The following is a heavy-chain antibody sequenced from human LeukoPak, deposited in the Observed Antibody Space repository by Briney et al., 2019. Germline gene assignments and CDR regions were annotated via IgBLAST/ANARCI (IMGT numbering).Heavy chain of an antibody. CDR1: GYTFTCYD. CDR3: ARGPRPTDGDYPSSGWYEIDY. Sequence: ASVKVSCKASGYTFTCYDINWVRQAPGQGLEWMGWMNPNSGNTGYAQKFQGRVTMTRNTSISTAYMELNSLRSEDTAVYYCARGPRPTDGDYPSSGWYEIDYWGQGTLVTVSS. D-gene: IGHD6-19*01. J-gene: IGHJ4*02. CDR2: MNPNSGNT. V-gene: IGHV1-8*01.